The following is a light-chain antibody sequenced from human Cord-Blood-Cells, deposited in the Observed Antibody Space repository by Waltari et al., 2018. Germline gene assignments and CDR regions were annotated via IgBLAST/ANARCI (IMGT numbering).Light chain of an antibody. CDR2: RNN. Sequence: QSVLTQPPSASGTPGQRVTISCSGSSSNIGSNYVYWYQQPPGTAPKLLIYRNNQRPSGVPDRFSGSKSGTSASLAISGLRSEDEVDYYCAAWEDSLSAPWVFGGGTKLTVL. CDR1: SSNIGSNY. J-gene: IGLJ3*02. V-gene: IGLV1-47*01. CDR3: AAWEDSLSAPWV.